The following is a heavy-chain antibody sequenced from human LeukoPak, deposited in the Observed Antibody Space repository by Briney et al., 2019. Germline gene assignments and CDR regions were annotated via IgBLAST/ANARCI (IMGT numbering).Heavy chain of an antibody. CDR2: ISSSGSTI. Sequence: GGSLRLSCAASGFTFSSYAMSWVRQAPGKGLEWVSYISSSGSTIYYADSVKGRFTISRDNAKNSLYLQMNSLRAEDTAVYYCARAPHAAMVTFGYFDYWGQGTLVTVSS. D-gene: IGHD5-18*01. CDR1: GFTFSSYA. CDR3: ARAPHAAMVTFGYFDY. J-gene: IGHJ4*02. V-gene: IGHV3-48*04.